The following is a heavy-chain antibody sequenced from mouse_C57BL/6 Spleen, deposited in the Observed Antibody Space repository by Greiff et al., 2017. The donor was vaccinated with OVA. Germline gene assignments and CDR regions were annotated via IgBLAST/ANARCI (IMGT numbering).Heavy chain of an antibody. D-gene: IGHD2-3*01. CDR3: ARGGYDGYPYWYFDV. CDR1: GFNIKDYY. J-gene: IGHJ1*03. Sequence: EVKVEESGAELVKPGASVTLSCTASGFNIKDYYMHWVKQRTEKGLEWIGRIDPEAGETKYDPTFQGKATITADTSSNTVYLQLSSLTSEDTAVYYCARGGYDGYPYWYFDVWGTGTTVTVSS. V-gene: IGHV14-2*01. CDR2: IDPEAGET.